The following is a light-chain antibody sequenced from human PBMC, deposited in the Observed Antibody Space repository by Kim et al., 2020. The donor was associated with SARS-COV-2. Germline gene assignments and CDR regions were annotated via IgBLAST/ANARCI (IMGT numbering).Light chain of an antibody. V-gene: IGLV3-19*01. J-gene: IGLJ2*01. CDR2: GKN. Sequence: SSELTQDPTMSVALGQTVRITCQGDSLRNYYASWYQQKPGQAPVLVIYGKNDRPSGIPDRFSGSRTGNTASLTITGAQEEDEADYYCNSRDSSTNHLVFG. CDR3: NSRDSSTNHLV. CDR1: SLRNYY.